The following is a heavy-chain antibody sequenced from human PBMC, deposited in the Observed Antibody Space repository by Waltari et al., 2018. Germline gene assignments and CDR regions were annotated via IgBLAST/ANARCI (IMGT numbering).Heavy chain of an antibody. CDR1: GSSLTESA. CDR2: FDPEYGEA. CDR3: TRDRVGYCSGGTCYSRWFDP. J-gene: IGHJ5*02. V-gene: IGHV1-24*01. Sequence: QVQLVQSGDEVKKPGASEKVSCRVSGSSLTESALHWVRQAPGKGLEWLGGFDPEYGEAVYAQEFQGRVTMTEDTSKDTAYMELSSLTYEDTAVYYCTRDRVGYCSGGTCYSRWFDPWGQGTLVTVSS. D-gene: IGHD2-15*01.